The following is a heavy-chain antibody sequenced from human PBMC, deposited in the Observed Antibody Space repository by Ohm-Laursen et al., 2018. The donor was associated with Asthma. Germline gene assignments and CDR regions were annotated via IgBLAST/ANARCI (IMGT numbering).Heavy chain of an antibody. CDR1: GFSFSSYN. Sequence: SLRLSCAASGFSFSSYNMNWVRKAPGKGLEWVSSISSSSSYIYYADSVKGRFTISRDNARNSLYLQMNSLRAEDTAVYYCARAGVTFWRNVNWFDPWGQGTLVTASS. CDR2: ISSSSSYI. V-gene: IGHV3-21*01. D-gene: IGHD3-3*01. J-gene: IGHJ5*02. CDR3: ARAGVTFWRNVNWFDP.